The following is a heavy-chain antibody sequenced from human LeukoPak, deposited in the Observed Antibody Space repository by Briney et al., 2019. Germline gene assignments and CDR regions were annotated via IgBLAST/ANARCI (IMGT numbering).Heavy chain of an antibody. CDR2: IFYSGST. Sequence: SETLSLTCTVSGGSISSSTYYWGWIRQPPGKGLEWIGSIFYSGSTYYNPSLKSRVTISVDTSKNQVSLRLSSVTAADTAVYYCARRSGILSYPFDIWGQGTTVTVSS. V-gene: IGHV4-39*01. CDR3: ARRSGILSYPFDI. J-gene: IGHJ3*02. CDR1: GGSISSSTYY. D-gene: IGHD3-9*01.